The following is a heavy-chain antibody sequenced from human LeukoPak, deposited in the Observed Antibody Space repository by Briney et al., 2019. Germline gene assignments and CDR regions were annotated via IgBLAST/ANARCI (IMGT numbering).Heavy chain of an antibody. Sequence: GGSLRLSCAASGFTFSSYAMHWVRQAPGKGLEWVAVISYDGSNKYYADSVKGRFTISRDNSKNTLYLQMNSLRAEDTAVYYCAKNDLRWGLGYFDYWGQGTLVTVSS. CDR2: ISYDGSNK. V-gene: IGHV3-30*04. CDR1: GFTFSSYA. J-gene: IGHJ4*02. D-gene: IGHD5-12*01. CDR3: AKNDLRWGLGYFDY.